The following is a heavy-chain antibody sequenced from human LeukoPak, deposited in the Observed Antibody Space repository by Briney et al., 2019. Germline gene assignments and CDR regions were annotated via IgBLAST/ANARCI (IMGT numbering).Heavy chain of an antibody. CDR1: GGSISSYY. J-gene: IGHJ5*02. CDR3: ARDGLWFGEFNWFDP. V-gene: IGHV4-4*07. CDR2: IYTSGST. D-gene: IGHD3-10*01. Sequence: SETLSLTCTVSGGSISSYYWSWFRQPAGKGLEWIGRIYTSGSTNYNPSLKSRVTMSVDTSKNQFSLKLSSMTAADTAVYYCARDGLWFGEFNWFDPWGQGTLVTVSS.